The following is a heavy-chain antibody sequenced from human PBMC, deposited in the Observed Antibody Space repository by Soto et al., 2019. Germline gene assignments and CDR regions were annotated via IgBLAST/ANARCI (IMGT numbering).Heavy chain of an antibody. Sequence: QVQLVESGGGVVQPGRSLRLSCAASGFTFSSYAMHWVRQAPGKGLEWVAVISYDGSNKYYADSVKSRFTISRDNSKNTLYLQMNSLRAEDTAVYYCASNPIAAAGADDAFDIWGQGTMVTVSS. J-gene: IGHJ3*02. D-gene: IGHD6-13*01. CDR2: ISYDGSNK. V-gene: IGHV3-30*14. CDR1: GFTFSSYA. CDR3: ASNPIAAAGADDAFDI.